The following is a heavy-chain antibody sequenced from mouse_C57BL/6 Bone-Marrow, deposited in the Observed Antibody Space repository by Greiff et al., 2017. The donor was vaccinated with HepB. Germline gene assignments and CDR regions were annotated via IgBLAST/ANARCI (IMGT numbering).Heavy chain of an antibody. CDR2: IDPETGGT. CDR1: GYTFTDYE. J-gene: IGHJ1*03. Sequence: QVQLQQSGAELVRPGASVTLSCKASGYTFTDYEMHWVKQTPVHGLEWIGAIDPETGGTDYNQKFKGKAILTADKSSSTAYMELRSLTSEDSAVYYCTWGVNYWYFEVWGTGTTVTVSS. CDR3: TWGVNYWYFEV. V-gene: IGHV1-15*01. D-gene: IGHD2-2*01.